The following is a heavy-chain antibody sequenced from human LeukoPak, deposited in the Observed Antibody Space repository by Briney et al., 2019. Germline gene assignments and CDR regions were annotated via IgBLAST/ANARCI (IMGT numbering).Heavy chain of an antibody. V-gene: IGHV3-23*01. Sequence: AGGSLRLSCAASGFNFGSNAMTWVRQAPGKGLECVSAITADGGTTYYADSVKGRFTISRDNSWNTLFLQLNNLRADDTALYYCARVDIAAARTFDYWGQGTLVTVSS. J-gene: IGHJ4*02. CDR2: ITADGGTT. D-gene: IGHD6-13*01. CDR1: GFNFGSNA. CDR3: ARVDIAAARTFDY.